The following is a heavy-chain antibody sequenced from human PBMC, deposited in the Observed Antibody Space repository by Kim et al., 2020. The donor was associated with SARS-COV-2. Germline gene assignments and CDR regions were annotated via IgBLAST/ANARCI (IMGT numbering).Heavy chain of an antibody. J-gene: IGHJ4*02. V-gene: IGHV4-38-2*02. D-gene: IGHD6-6*01. CDR1: GYSISSGYY. CDR2: ISHSGST. CDR3: ARSNSFDS. Sequence: SETLSLTCTVSGYSISSGYYWGWIRQPPGKGLEWIGTISHSGSTSYNPSLKSRVAISVDTSKNQFSLKLSSVTAADTAVNYCARSNSFDSWGQGTLVTVS.